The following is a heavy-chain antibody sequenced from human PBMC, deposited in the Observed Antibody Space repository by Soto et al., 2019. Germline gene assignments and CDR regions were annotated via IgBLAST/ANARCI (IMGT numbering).Heavy chain of an antibody. CDR3: ARDATGVVLIRFYDDFDI. D-gene: IGHD2-8*01. V-gene: IGHV3-30-3*01. J-gene: IGHJ3*02. CDR1: GFTFSSYA. Sequence: PGGSLRLSCAASGFTFSSYAMHWVRQAPGKGLEWVAVISYDGSNKYYADSVKGRFTISRDNSKNPLYLQMNSLRAEDTAVYYCARDATGVVLIRFYDDFDIWGQGTMVTVS. CDR2: ISYDGSNK.